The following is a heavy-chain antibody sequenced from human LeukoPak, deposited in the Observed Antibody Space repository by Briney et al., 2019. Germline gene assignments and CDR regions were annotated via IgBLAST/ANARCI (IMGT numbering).Heavy chain of an antibody. Sequence: GGSLRLSCAASGFTFSSYAMSWVRQAPGKGLEWVSAISGSGGSTYYADSVKGRFTISRDNSKNTLYLQMYSLRAEDTAVYYCARRGSPITMIVVVTRLYYFDYWGQGTLVTVSS. V-gene: IGHV3-23*01. CDR3: ARRGSPITMIVVVTRLYYFDY. CDR2: ISGSGGST. J-gene: IGHJ4*02. CDR1: GFTFSSYA. D-gene: IGHD3-22*01.